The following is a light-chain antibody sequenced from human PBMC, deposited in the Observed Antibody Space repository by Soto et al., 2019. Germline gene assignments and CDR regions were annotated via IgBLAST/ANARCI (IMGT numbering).Light chain of an antibody. CDR1: QTVRNNY. CDR2: DAS. CDR3: QQFSSYPLT. Sequence: EFVVTQSPGTLSLSPGSRATLSCRASQTVRNNYLAWYQQKPGQAPRLLIYDASNRATGIPDRFSGGGSGTDFTLTISRLEPEDFAVYYCQQFSSYPLTFGGGTKVDIK. V-gene: IGKV3-20*01. J-gene: IGKJ4*01.